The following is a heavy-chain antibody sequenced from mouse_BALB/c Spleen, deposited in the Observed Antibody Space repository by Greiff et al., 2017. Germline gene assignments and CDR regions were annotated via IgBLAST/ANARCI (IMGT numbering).Heavy chain of an antibody. CDR3: AGDGSSEAGVAY. CDR1: GFNFKDTY. J-gene: IGHJ3*01. V-gene: IGHV14-3*02. Sequence: VQLQQSGAELVKPGASVKLSCTASGFNFKDTYMHWVKQRPEQGLEWIGRLDPAHGNTKYDPKFQGKATITADTASNTADLQLSSLTSEDTAVDDGAGDGSSEAGVAYWGQGTLVTVSA. D-gene: IGHD1-1*01. CDR2: LDPAHGNT.